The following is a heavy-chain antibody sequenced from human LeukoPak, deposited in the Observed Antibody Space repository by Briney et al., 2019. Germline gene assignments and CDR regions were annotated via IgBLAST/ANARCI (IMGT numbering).Heavy chain of an antibody. D-gene: IGHD2-2*01. CDR2: IYSSGST. V-gene: IGHV4-4*07. CDR1: GGSINTYF. Sequence: SETLSLTCTVSGGSINTYFWTWIRQPAGKGLEWIGRIYSSGSTNFNPSLESRVTMSVDPSKSQFSLSLSSVTAADTAVYYCARQSSCSSASCSYVEYWGQGTLVTVSS. J-gene: IGHJ4*02. CDR3: ARQSSCSSASCSYVEY.